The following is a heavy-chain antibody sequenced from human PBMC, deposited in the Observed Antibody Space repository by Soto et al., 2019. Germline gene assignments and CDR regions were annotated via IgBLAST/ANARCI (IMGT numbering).Heavy chain of an antibody. CDR1: GFSLITSGVG. Sequence: QITLRESGPTLVRPTETLTLTCSFSGFSLITSGVGVGWFRQSPGKALEWLAVIHWDDDKRYSPSLSSRLAITKDTSITQVVLTMTSVDPVDTGTYSCARFLRPAAAFDLWGQGTVATVSS. V-gene: IGHV2-5*02. J-gene: IGHJ3*01. CDR2: IHWDDDK. D-gene: IGHD4-17*01. CDR3: ARFLRPAAAFDL.